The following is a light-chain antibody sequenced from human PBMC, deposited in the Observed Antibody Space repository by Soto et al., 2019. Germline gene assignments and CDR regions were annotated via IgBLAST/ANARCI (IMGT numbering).Light chain of an antibody. CDR2: GAS. CDR1: QSVSSN. J-gene: IGKJ1*01. Sequence: EMVMTQSPATLSVSPGERATLSCRASQSVSSNLAWYQQKPGQAPRLLIYGASSRATGIPDRFSGSGSGTDFTLTISRLEPEDFAVYYCQHYVTSLTTFGQGTKVDIK. CDR3: QHYVTSLTT. V-gene: IGKV3-20*01.